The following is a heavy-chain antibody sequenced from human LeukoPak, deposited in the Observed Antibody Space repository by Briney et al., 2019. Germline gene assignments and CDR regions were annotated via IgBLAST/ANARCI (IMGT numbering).Heavy chain of an antibody. Sequence: PGGSLRPSCAASGFTFSSYGMHWVRQAPGKGLEWVAVIWYDGSNKYYADSVKGRFTISRDNSKNTLYLQMNSLRAEDTAVYYCARERSDIAAAVYYYYYGMDVWGQGTTVTVSS. J-gene: IGHJ6*02. V-gene: IGHV3-33*01. CDR1: GFTFSSYG. CDR2: IWYDGSNK. D-gene: IGHD6-13*01. CDR3: ARERSDIAAAVYYYYYGMDV.